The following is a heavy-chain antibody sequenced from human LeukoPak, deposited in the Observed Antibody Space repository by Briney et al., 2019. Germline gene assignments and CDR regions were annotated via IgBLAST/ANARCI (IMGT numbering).Heavy chain of an antibody. CDR1: GFTFSSYW. CDR2: IKQDGSEK. Sequence: GGSLRLSCAASGFTFSSYWMSWVRQAPGKGLEWVANIKQDGSEKYYVDSVKGRFTISRDNAKNSLYLQMNSLRAEDTAVYYCAKGSGAVAATLFDYWGQGTLVTVSS. CDR3: AKGSGAVAATLFDY. J-gene: IGHJ4*02. V-gene: IGHV3-7*03. D-gene: IGHD6-19*01.